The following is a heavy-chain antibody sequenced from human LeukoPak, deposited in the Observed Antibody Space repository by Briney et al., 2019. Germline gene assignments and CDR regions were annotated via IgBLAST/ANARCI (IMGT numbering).Heavy chain of an antibody. CDR3: ARDLWGYDFWSGYYTGIY. J-gene: IGHJ4*02. CDR1: GFTFSSYW. V-gene: IGHV3-7*01. D-gene: IGHD3-3*01. Sequence: PGGSLRLSCAASGFTFSSYWMSWVRQAPGKGLEWVASIKQDGSEKYYVDSVKGRFTISRDNAKKSMFLGMNSLRAEDTAVYYCARDLWGYDFWSGYYTGIYWGQGILVTVSS. CDR2: IKQDGSEK.